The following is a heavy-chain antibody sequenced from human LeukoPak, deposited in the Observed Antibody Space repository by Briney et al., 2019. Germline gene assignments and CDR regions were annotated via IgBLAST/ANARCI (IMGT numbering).Heavy chain of an antibody. CDR3: ARGDSGYCSGGSCRRNWFDP. D-gene: IGHD2-15*01. CDR1: GYTFTSYA. Sequence: ASVKVSCKASGYTFTSYAVHWVRQAPGQRLEWMGWINAGNGNTKYSQKFQGRVTITRDTSASTAYMELSSLRSEDTAVYYCARGDSGYCSGGSCRRNWFDPWGQGTLVTVSS. CDR2: INAGNGNT. V-gene: IGHV1-3*01. J-gene: IGHJ5*02.